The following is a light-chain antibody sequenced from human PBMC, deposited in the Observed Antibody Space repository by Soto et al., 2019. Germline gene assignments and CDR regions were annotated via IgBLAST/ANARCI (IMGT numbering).Light chain of an antibody. CDR1: QSVSSN. Sequence: EIVMTQSPPTMSVSPGERATLSCRASQSVSSNLAWYQQKPGQAPRLLIYGASTRATGIPARFSGSGSGTEFTLTISSLQSDDSAVYYWQQYNNWPPLFTFGPGTKVDIK. CDR2: GAS. V-gene: IGKV3-15*01. CDR3: QQYNNWPPLFT. J-gene: IGKJ3*01.